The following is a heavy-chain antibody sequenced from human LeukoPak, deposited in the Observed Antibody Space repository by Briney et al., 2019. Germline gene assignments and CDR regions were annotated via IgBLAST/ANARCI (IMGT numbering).Heavy chain of an antibody. D-gene: IGHD4-4*01. CDR3: ARLYSKAYYYYYYGMDV. Sequence: SETLSLTCTVSGGSISSYYWSWIRQPPGKGLEWIGYIYYSGSTNYNPSLKSRVTISVDTSKNQFSPKLSSVTAADTAVYYCARLYSKAYYYYYYGMDVWGQGTTVTVSS. CDR2: IYYSGST. V-gene: IGHV4-59*08. CDR1: GGSISSYY. J-gene: IGHJ6*02.